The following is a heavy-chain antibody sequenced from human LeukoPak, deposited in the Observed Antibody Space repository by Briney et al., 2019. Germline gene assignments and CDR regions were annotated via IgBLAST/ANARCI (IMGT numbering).Heavy chain of an antibody. CDR1: GYIFTSYY. V-gene: IGHV1-46*01. J-gene: IGHJ4*02. CDR3: ARKLHSGSYSSPIDY. CDR2: INPSGGGT. D-gene: IGHD1-26*01. Sequence: ASVNVSCKASGYIFTSYYIHWVRQAPGQGLEWMGIINPSGGGTNYAQKFQGRVTMTRDTSTSTVYMELNSLRSEDTAVYYCARKLHSGSYSSPIDYWGQGTLVTVSS.